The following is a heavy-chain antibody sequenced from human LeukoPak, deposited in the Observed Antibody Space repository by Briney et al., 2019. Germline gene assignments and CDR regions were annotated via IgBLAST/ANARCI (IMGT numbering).Heavy chain of an antibody. D-gene: IGHD6-19*01. CDR3: ARSGSSGWYHYYYYYMDV. CDR2: MNPNSGNT. V-gene: IGHV1-8*03. Sequence: ASVKVSCKASGYTFTNYDIHWVRQATGQGLEWMGWMNPNSGNTGYAQKFQGRVTITRDTSISTAYMELSSLRSEDTAVYYCARSGSSGWYHYYYYYMDVWGKGTTVTVSS. J-gene: IGHJ6*03. CDR1: GYTFTNYD.